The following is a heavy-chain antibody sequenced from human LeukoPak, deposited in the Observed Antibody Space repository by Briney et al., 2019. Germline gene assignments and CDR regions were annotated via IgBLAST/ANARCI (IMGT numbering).Heavy chain of an antibody. CDR1: GYTFTDYY. Sequence: ASGKVSCKVSGYTFTDYYMHWVQQAPGKGLEWRGLVDPEDGETIYAEKFQGRVTITADTSTDTAYMELSSLRSEDTAVYYCATDGYYYDSSGYYLGWFDPWGQGTLVTVSS. J-gene: IGHJ5*02. CDR3: ATDGYYYDSSGYYLGWFDP. V-gene: IGHV1-69-2*01. CDR2: VDPEDGET. D-gene: IGHD3-22*01.